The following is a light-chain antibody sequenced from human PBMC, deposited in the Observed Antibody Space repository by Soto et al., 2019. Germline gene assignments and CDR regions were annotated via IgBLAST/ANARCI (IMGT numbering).Light chain of an antibody. V-gene: IGKV3-15*01. Sequence: EIVMTQSPDTLSVSPGETATLSCRASQSVSSDLAWYQQRPGQAPRLLIYGAFTRAAGIPARFSGSGSGTEFTLTISSLQSEDFAVYYCQQYNNWPLYTFGQGTRLEIK. CDR2: GAF. CDR3: QQYNNWPLYT. J-gene: IGKJ2*01. CDR1: QSVSSD.